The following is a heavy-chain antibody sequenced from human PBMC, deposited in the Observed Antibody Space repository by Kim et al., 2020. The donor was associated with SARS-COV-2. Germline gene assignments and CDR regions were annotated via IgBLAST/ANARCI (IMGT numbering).Heavy chain of an antibody. J-gene: IGHJ5*02. Sequence: GESLKISCKGPGYSFTSYWISWVRQMPGKGLEWMGRIDPSDSYTNYSPSFQGHVTISADKSISTPYLQWSSLKASDTAMYYCARQTYYYDSSGYPSWFDPWGQRTLVTVSS. CDR1: GYSFTSYW. V-gene: IGHV5-10-1*01. D-gene: IGHD3-22*01. CDR3: ARQTYYYDSSGYPSWFDP. CDR2: IDPSDSYT.